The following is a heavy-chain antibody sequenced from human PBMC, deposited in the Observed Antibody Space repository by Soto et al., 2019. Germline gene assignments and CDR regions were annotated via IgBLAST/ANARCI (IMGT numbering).Heavy chain of an antibody. CDR2: IFSNDEK. D-gene: IGHD3-22*01. Sequence: SGPTLVNPTETLTLTCTVSGFSLSNARMGVSWIRQPPGKALEWLAHIFSNDEKSYSTSLKSRLTISKDTSKSQVVLTMTNMDPVDTATYYCRLLLPGQYYYYGMDVWGQGTTVTVSS. J-gene: IGHJ6*02. CDR3: RLLLPGQYYYYGMDV. V-gene: IGHV2-26*01. CDR1: GFSLSNARMG.